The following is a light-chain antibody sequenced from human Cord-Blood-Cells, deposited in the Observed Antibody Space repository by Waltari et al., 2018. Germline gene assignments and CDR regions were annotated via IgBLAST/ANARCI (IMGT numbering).Light chain of an antibody. Sequence: DIQMTQSPSSLSASVGDRVTITCQASQSISSYLNWYQQKPGKAPKLLIYAASSLQSGVPSRCSGSGSGTDFTLTISSLQPEDFATYYCQQSYSTPPYSFGQGTKLEI. V-gene: IGKV1-39*01. CDR2: AAS. CDR3: QQSYSTPPYS. CDR1: QSISSY. J-gene: IGKJ2*03.